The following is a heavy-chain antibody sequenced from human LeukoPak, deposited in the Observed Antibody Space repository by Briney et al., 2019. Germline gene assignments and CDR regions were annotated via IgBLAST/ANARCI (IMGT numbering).Heavy chain of an antibody. D-gene: IGHD6-19*01. V-gene: IGHV5-51*01. Sequence: GESLKISCKGSGYSFTSYWIGWVRQMPGKGLEWMGIIYPGDSDTRYSPSFQGQVTISADKSISTAYLQWSSLKASDTAMYYCARLMLDLGIPVAASPFDYWGQGTLVTVSS. J-gene: IGHJ4*02. CDR2: IYPGDSDT. CDR1: GYSFTSYW. CDR3: ARLMLDLGIPVAASPFDY.